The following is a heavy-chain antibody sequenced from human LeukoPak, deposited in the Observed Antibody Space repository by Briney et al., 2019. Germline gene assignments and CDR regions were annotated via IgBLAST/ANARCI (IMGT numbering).Heavy chain of an antibody. J-gene: IGHJ3*02. CDR2: ISGSGSTI. Sequence: GGSLRLSCAASGFTFSSYAMSWVRQAPGKGLEWLSYISGSGSTIFYADSVKGRFTISRDNAKKSLYPQMDSLRAEDTAVYYCARIQSGFDIWGQGTMVTVSS. D-gene: IGHD1-26*01. CDR3: ARIQSGFDI. CDR1: GFTFSSYA. V-gene: IGHV3-48*04.